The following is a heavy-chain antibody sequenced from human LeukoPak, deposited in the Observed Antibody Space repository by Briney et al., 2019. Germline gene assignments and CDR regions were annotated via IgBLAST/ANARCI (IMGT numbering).Heavy chain of an antibody. J-gene: IGHJ4*02. CDR2: INPNSGGT. V-gene: IGHV1-2*02. CDR1: GGTFSSYA. Sequence: ASVKVSCKASGGTFSSYAISWVRQAPGQGLEWMGWINPNSGGTNYAQKFQGRVTMTRDTPISTAYMELSRLRSDDTAVYYCARSLPLDYWGQGTLVTVSS. D-gene: IGHD5/OR15-5a*01. CDR3: ARSLPLDY.